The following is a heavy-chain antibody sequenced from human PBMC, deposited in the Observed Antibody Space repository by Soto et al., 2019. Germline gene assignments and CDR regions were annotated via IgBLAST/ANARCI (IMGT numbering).Heavy chain of an antibody. J-gene: IGHJ6*02. V-gene: IGHV4-30-2*01. CDR1: GGSISSGGYS. Sequence: SETLSLTCAVSGGSISSGGYSWSWIRQPPGKGLDWIGYIYHSGSTYYNPSLKSRVTISVDRSKNQFSLKLSSVTAADTAVYYCAGGSSTSCYNCPMGFYYYGMDVWGQGTTVTVSS. D-gene: IGHD2-2*01. CDR2: IYHSGST. CDR3: AGGSSTSCYNCPMGFYYYGMDV.